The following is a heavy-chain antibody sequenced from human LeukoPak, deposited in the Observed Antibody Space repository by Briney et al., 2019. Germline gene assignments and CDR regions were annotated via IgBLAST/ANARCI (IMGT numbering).Heavy chain of an antibody. CDR1: GFTFSNAW. V-gene: IGHV3-23*01. J-gene: IGHJ3*02. D-gene: IGHD2-2*01. CDR2: ISGSGGST. Sequence: GGSLRLSCADSGFTFSNAWMNWVRQAPGKGLEWVSAISGSGGSTYYADSVKGRFTISRDNSKNTLYLQMNSLRAEDTAVYYCAKSHCSSTSCHDAFDIWGQGTMVTVSS. CDR3: AKSHCSSTSCHDAFDI.